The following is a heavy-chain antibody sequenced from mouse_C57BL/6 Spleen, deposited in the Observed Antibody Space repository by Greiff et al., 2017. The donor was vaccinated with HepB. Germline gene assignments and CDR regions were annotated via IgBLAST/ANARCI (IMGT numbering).Heavy chain of an antibody. J-gene: IGHJ3*01. Sequence: EVMLVESGGGLVQPGGSLKLSCAASGFTFSDYYMYWVRQTPEKRLEWVAYISNGGGSTYYPDTVKGRFTISRDNAKNTLYLQMSRLKSEDTAMYYCARHALDSSGFAYWGQGTLVTVSA. CDR3: ARHALDSSGFAY. CDR1: GFTFSDYY. CDR2: ISNGGGST. D-gene: IGHD3-2*02. V-gene: IGHV5-12*01.